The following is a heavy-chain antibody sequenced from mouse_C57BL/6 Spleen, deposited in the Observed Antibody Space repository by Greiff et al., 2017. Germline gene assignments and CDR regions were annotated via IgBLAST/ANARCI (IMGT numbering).Heavy chain of an antibody. CDR3: TRNLHVSHKGYFDV. Sequence: QVQLQQSGAELVRPGASVTLSCKASGYTFTDYEMHWVKQTPVHGLEWIGAIDPETGGTAYNQKFKGKAILTADKSSSTAYMGLRSLTSEDSAVYYCTRNLHVSHKGYFDVWGTGTTVTVSS. CDR2: IDPETGGT. V-gene: IGHV1-15*01. CDR1: GYTFTDYE. J-gene: IGHJ1*03.